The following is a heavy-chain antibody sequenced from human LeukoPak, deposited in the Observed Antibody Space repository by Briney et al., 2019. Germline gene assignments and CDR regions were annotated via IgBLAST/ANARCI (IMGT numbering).Heavy chain of an antibody. CDR3: ARDRNNWNYDGGYFDY. V-gene: IGHV3-53*01. Sequence: PGGSLRLSCAASGFTVSSNYMSWVRQAPGKGLEWVSVIYSGGSTYYADSVKGRFIISRDNSKNTLYLQMNSLRAEDTAVYYCARDRNNWNYDGGYFDYWGQGTLVTVSS. CDR1: GFTVSSNY. D-gene: IGHD1-7*01. CDR2: IYSGGST. J-gene: IGHJ4*02.